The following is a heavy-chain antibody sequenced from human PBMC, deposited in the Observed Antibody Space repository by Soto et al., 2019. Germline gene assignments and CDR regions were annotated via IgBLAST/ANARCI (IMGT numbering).Heavy chain of an antibody. V-gene: IGHV3-48*01. CDR3: ARGIYDYGDPDAFDI. D-gene: IGHD4-17*01. Sequence: GGSLRLPCAGSGFPLSRYSMNWVRQAPGKGLEWVSYISSSSSTIYYADSVKGRFTISRDNAKNSLYLQMNSLRAEDTAVYYCARGIYDYGDPDAFDIWGQGTMVTVSS. CDR1: GFPLSRYS. J-gene: IGHJ3*02. CDR2: ISSSSSTI.